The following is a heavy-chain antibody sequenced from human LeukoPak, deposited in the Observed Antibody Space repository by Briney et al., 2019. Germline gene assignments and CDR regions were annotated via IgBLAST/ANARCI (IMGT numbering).Heavy chain of an antibody. CDR1: GFTFSSYS. CDR3: ARATENIVVVPADH. J-gene: IGHJ4*02. Sequence: GGSLRLSCAASGFTFSSYSMNWVRQAPGKGLEWVSSISSSSSYIYYADSVKGRLTISRDNAENSLYLQMNSLRAEDTAVYYCARATENIVVVPADHWGQGTLVTVSS. V-gene: IGHV3-21*01. CDR2: ISSSSSYI. D-gene: IGHD2-2*01.